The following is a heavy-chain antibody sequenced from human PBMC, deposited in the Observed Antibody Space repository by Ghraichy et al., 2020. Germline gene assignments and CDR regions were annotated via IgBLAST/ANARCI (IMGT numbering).Heavy chain of an antibody. Sequence: GSLRLSCAAAGFTFSSYAMSWLRQAPGEGLEWVSAINGGNTYYADSVKGRFTISRDNSRNTLFLQMNSLRAEDTAIYYCVRESRGYSYADIWGQGTMVTFSS. CDR1: GFTFSSYA. V-gene: IGHV3-23*01. CDR3: VRESRGYSYADI. J-gene: IGHJ3*02. D-gene: IGHD5-18*01. CDR2: INGGNT.